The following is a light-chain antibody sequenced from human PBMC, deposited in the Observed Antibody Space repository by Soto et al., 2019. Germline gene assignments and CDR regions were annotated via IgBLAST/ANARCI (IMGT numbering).Light chain of an antibody. CDR3: QRYNNCPLS. Sequence: EIVLTQSPATLSLSPGERATLSCRASHSVSSYLAWYQQKPDQTPRLLIYDSSTRAIGIPIRFSGSRSGTEFILTINGLQFEDFAVYYCQRYNNCPLSFGGGTKVEIK. CDR1: HSVSSY. J-gene: IGKJ4*01. CDR2: DSS. V-gene: IGKV3-15*01.